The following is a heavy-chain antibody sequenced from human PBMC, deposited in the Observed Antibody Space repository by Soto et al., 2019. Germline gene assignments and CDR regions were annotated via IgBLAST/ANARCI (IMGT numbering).Heavy chain of an antibody. CDR2: ISSSSSTI. Sequence: EVQLVESGGGLVQPGGSLRLSCAASGFTFSSYSMNWVRQAPGKGLGWVSYISSSSSTIYYADSVKGRFTISRDNAKNSLYLQMNSQRDEDTSVYYCARDRVVGYYYYGMDVWGQGTTVTVYS. D-gene: IGHD2-15*01. CDR1: GFTFSSYS. J-gene: IGHJ6*02. V-gene: IGHV3-48*02. CDR3: ARDRVVGYYYYGMDV.